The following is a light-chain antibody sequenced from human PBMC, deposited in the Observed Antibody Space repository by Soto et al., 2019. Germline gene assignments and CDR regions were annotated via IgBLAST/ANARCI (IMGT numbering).Light chain of an antibody. V-gene: IGKV1-5*03. J-gene: IGKJ1*01. Sequence: DIQMTQSPSTLSGSVGDRVTITSRASQTISSWLAWYQQKPGKAHKLLIYKASTLKSGVPSRFSGSGSGTEFTLTISSLQPDDFATYYCQHYNSYSEAFGKGNKVDIK. CDR3: QHYNSYSEA. CDR1: QTISSW. CDR2: KAS.